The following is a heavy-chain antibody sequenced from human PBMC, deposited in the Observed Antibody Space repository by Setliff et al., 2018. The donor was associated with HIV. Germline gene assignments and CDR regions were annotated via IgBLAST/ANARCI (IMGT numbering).Heavy chain of an antibody. V-gene: IGHV4-39*01. J-gene: IGHJ5*02. D-gene: IGHD6-19*01. Sequence: SETLSLTCTVSGGSASNSRYYWAWIRQPPGKGLEYIGSIHYNEKTYYNPSLKSRLTISVDTSKNQFSLKLTSVTAADTAVYYCARHWRGSGWSNWFDPWGQGTLVTVSS. CDR2: IHYNEKT. CDR3: ARHWRGSGWSNWFDP. CDR1: GGSASNSRYY.